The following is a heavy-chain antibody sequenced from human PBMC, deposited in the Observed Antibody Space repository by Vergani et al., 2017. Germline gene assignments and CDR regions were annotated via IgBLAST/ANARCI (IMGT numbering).Heavy chain of an antibody. CDR1: GYSFTSYW. V-gene: IGHV5-10-1*01. CDR3: ARHVRLGYGPPGGMDV. D-gene: IGHD3-16*01. CDR2: IDTSDSYT. Sequence: EVQLVQSGAEVKQPGESLKISCKGSGYSFTSYWVSWVRQMPGKGLEWMGRIDTSDSYTNYSPSFQGHVTISADKSISTAYLQWSSLKASATAMYYCARHVRLGYGPPGGMDVWGQGTTVTVSS. J-gene: IGHJ6*02.